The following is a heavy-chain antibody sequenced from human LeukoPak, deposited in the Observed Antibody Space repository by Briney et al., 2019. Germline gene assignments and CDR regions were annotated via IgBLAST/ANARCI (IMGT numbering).Heavy chain of an antibody. CDR1: GGSISSYY. V-gene: IGHV4-34*01. CDR2: INHSGST. D-gene: IGHD3-10*01. J-gene: IGHJ4*02. CDR3: ARESGGITMVRGVTK. Sequence: SETLSLTCTVSGGSISSYYWSWIRQPPGKGLEWIGEINHSGSTNYNPSLKSRVAISVDASKNQFSLKLSSVTAADTAVYYCARESGGITMVRGVTKWGQGTLVTVSS.